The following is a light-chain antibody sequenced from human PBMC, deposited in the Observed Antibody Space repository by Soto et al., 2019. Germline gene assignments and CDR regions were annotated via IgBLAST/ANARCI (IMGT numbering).Light chain of an antibody. V-gene: IGKV1-5*01. CDR2: DVS. J-gene: IGKJ1*01. Sequence: DIQMTQSPSTLSASVGDRFTITCRASQSISGWLAWYQQKPGKAPKLLIYDVSSLESGVPSRLRGSGSGTEFTLTISSLKHDDFATYYCQQYNSYSRTFGQGTKVDIK. CDR1: QSISGW. CDR3: QQYNSYSRT.